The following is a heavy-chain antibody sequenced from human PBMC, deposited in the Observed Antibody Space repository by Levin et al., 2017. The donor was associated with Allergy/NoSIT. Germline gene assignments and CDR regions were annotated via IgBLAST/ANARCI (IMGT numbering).Heavy chain of an antibody. J-gene: IGHJ3*02. CDR3: AKGSGWSEAFDI. V-gene: IGHV3-30*18. Sequence: GGSLRLSCAASGFTFSSYGMHWVRQAPGKGLEWVAVISYDGSNKYYADSVKGRFTISRDNSKNTLYLQMNSLRAEDTAVYYCAKGSGWSEAFDIWGQGTMVTVSS. D-gene: IGHD6-19*01. CDR2: ISYDGSNK. CDR1: GFTFSSYG.